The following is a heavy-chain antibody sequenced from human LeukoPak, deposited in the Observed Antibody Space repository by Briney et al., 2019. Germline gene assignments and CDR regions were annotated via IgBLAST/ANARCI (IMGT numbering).Heavy chain of an antibody. CDR3: TTRPTIVFDY. CDR2: IKSKTDGGTT. CDR1: GFSFSYYP. V-gene: IGHV3-15*01. D-gene: IGHD5-12*01. Sequence: GGSLRLSCAASGFSFSYYPMNWVRQAPGKGLEWVGRIKSKTDGGTTDYAAPVKGRFTISRDDSKNTLYLQMNSLKTEDTAVYYCTTRPTIVFDYWGQGTLVTVSS. J-gene: IGHJ4*02.